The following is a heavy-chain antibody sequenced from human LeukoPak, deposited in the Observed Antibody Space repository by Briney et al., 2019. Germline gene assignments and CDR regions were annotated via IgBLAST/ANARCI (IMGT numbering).Heavy chain of an antibody. CDR2: ISADGTT. CDR1: GSTFDKYA. J-gene: IGHJ6*02. CDR3: ATWAFYHGLDV. Sequence: GGSLRLSCTASGSTFDKYAMHWVRQRPGKGLEWVSVISADGTTDHADSVKGRFTVSRDNSKESLFLQMNSLRAEDTALYYCATWAFYHGLDVWGQGTPVTVSS. D-gene: IGHD1-26*01. V-gene: IGHV3-43*02.